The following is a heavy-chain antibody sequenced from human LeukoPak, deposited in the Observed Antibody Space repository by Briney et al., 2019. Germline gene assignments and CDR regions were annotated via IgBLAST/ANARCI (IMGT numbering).Heavy chain of an antibody. V-gene: IGHV3-30*04. Sequence: GGSLRLSCAASGFTFSTYTMHWVRQAPGKGLEWVAVISYDGSNYYYTDSVKGRFTISRDNSKNTLYLQMNSLRPEDTAVYFCARDPLPPSADPQYRHYGMDVWGPGTTVTVSS. D-gene: IGHD5-18*01. CDR3: ARDPLPPSADPQYRHYGMDV. CDR1: GFTFSTYT. J-gene: IGHJ6*02. CDR2: ISYDGSNY.